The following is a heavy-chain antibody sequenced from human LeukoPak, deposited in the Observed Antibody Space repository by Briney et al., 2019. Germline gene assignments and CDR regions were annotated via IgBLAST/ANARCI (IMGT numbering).Heavy chain of an antibody. CDR1: GGSISSYY. J-gene: IGHJ4*02. CDR3: ARHSGGYYDSSGLDY. CDR2: IYYSGST. V-gene: IGHV4-59*08. D-gene: IGHD3-22*01. Sequence: SETLSLTCTVSGGSISSYYWSWIRQPPGKGLEWIGYIYYSGSTNYNPSLKSRVTISVDTSKNQFSLKLSSVTAADTAVYYCARHSGGYYDSSGLDYWGQGTLVTVSS.